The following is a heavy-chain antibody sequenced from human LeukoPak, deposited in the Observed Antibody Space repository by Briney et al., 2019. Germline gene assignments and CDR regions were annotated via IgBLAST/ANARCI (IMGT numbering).Heavy chain of an antibody. J-gene: IGHJ4*02. Sequence: SETLSLTCTVSGGSISSYYWSWIRQPPGKGLEWIGYIYYSGSTNYNPPLKSRVTISVDTSKNQFSLKLSSVTAADTAVYYCARSYYYDSSGYLKYYFDYWGQGTLVTVSS. D-gene: IGHD3-22*01. CDR3: ARSYYYDSSGYLKYYFDY. CDR2: IYYSGST. CDR1: GGSISSYY. V-gene: IGHV4-59*01.